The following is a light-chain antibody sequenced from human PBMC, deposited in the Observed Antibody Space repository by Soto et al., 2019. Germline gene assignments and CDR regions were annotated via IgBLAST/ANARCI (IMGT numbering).Light chain of an antibody. V-gene: IGLV1-40*01. Sequence: QSVLTQPPSVSGAPGQRVTISCTGSRSDIGAGYRVRWYQQVPGAAPKLLIYDNTNRPSGVSARFSASRSGTSASLAITGLQAEDEAAYYCQSYDNSLSAVVFGGVTKLTVL. CDR1: RSDIGAGYR. CDR3: QSYDNSLSAVV. J-gene: IGLJ2*01. CDR2: DNT.